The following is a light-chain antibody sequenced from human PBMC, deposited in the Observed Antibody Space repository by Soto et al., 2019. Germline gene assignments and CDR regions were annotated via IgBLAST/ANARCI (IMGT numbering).Light chain of an antibody. Sequence: QSALTQPASVSGSPGQSITISCTGTSSDVGGYNYVSWYQQHPGKAPKLIIYEVNNRPSGVSNRFSGSKSGNTASLTIPGLQAEDEADYYCSSYTSSTTFVVFGGGTKLTVL. CDR2: EVN. V-gene: IGLV2-14*01. J-gene: IGLJ2*01. CDR1: SSDVGGYNY. CDR3: SSYTSSTTFVV.